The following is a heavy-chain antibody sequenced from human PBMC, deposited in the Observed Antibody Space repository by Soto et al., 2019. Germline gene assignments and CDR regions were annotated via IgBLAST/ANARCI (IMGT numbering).Heavy chain of an antibody. J-gene: IGHJ5*01. D-gene: IGHD3-22*01. CDR2: IFHSGIT. V-gene: IGHV4-59*01. Sequence: SETLSLTCFISGGSFSNDYWTWIRQSPGKGLEWIGYIFHSGITDYNPSVKSRVTISIDKSRNLFSLNLTSVTAADTAVYYCARDRYFYDSRGYYRTLDSWGQGTLVTVSS. CDR3: ARDRYFYDSRGYYRTLDS. CDR1: GGSFSNDY.